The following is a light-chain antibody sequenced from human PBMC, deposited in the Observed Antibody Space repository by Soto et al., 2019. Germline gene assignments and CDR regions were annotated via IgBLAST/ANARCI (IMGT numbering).Light chain of an antibody. J-gene: IGKJ3*01. Sequence: DIEMTQSPSSLAASVGDRVTISCRASQGISNYLAWYQQKPGKAPKLLIYATSTLQSGVSSRFTGSGSGTDFNLTISSLQPEDVAAYYCQQYNWSPLTFGRGTKVDI. CDR2: ATS. CDR3: QQYNWSPLT. CDR1: QGISNY. V-gene: IGKV1-27*01.